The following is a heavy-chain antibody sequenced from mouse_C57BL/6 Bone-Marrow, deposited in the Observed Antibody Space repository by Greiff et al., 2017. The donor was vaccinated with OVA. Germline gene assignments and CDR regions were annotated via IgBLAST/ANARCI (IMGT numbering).Heavy chain of an antibody. CDR2: IDPSDSET. Sequence: QVQLQQPGAELVRPGSSVKLSCKASGYTFTSYWMHWVKQRPIQGLEWIGNIDPSDSETHYNQKFKDKATLTVDKSSSTAYMQLSSLTSEVSAVYYCARTFYYRYFDVWGTGTTVTVSS. CDR1: GYTFTSYW. V-gene: IGHV1-52*01. CDR3: ARTFYYRYFDV. J-gene: IGHJ1*03.